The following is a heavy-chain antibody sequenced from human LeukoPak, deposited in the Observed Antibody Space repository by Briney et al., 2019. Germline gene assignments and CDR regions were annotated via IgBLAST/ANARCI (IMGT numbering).Heavy chain of an antibody. CDR1: GFTFSSYA. D-gene: IGHD1-26*01. V-gene: IGHV3-23*01. CDR3: AKGNWYSGSYYVDY. Sequence: GGSLRLSCAASGFTFSSYAMSWVRQAPGKGLEWVSAISGSGGSTYYADSVKGRFTISRDNSKNTLYLQMNSLRAEDTAVHYCAKGNWYSGSYYVDYWGQGTLVTVSS. J-gene: IGHJ4*02. CDR2: ISGSGGST.